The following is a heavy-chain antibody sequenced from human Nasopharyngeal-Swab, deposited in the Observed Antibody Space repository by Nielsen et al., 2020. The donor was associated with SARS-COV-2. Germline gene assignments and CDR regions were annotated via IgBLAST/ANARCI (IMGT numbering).Heavy chain of an antibody. Sequence: GGSLRLSCAASGFSFTNYAMYWVRQAPGKGLEWVSAVGIPDDTYYAGSVKGRFTISREDAKNSLYLQMNNLRAADTAVYYCARATHDYGDYRFDFWGQGTLVTVSS. CDR2: VGIPDDT. CDR1: GFSFTNYA. J-gene: IGHJ4*02. D-gene: IGHD4-17*01. CDR3: ARATHDYGDYRFDF. V-gene: IGHV3-13*01.